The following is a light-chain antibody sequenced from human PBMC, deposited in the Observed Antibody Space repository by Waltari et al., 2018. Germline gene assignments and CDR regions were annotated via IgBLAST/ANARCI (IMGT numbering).Light chain of an antibody. V-gene: IGKV1-5*03. CDR3: QQYSQSPWT. Sequence: DIQMTQSPSTLSASVGDRVTITCRASQSVRSWLTWYQHKPGKAPNLLIYQASLLESGVPSRFSGSGTGTQFTLTITSLQPDDFATYYCQQYSQSPWTFGQGTKVEIK. J-gene: IGKJ1*01. CDR1: QSVRSW. CDR2: QAS.